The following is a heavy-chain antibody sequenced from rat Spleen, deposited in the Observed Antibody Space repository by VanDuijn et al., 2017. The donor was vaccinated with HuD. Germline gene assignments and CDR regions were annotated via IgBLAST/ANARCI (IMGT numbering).Heavy chain of an antibody. CDR3: ARPCSRRYVMDA. CDR1: GFTFSDYY. D-gene: IGHD1-2*01. J-gene: IGHJ4*01. CDR2: ISYEGSGT. V-gene: IGHV5-22*01. Sequence: EVQLVASGGGLVQPGRSLKLSCAASGFTFSDYYMAWVRQAPKKGLEWVASISYEGSGTYYGDSVKGRFTISRDNAKSTLFLQMNSLRSEDTATYYCARPCSRRYVMDAWGQGASVTVSS.